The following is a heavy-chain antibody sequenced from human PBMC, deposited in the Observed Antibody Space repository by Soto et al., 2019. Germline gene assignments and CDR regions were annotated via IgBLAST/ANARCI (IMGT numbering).Heavy chain of an antibody. Sequence: SSETLSLTCAVYGGSFSCYYWSWIRQPPGKGLEWIGEINHSGSTNYNPSLKSRVTISVDTSKNQFSLKLSSVTAADTAVYYCARGVYGDFDYWGQGTLVTVSS. CDR3: ARGVYGDFDY. CDR2: INHSGST. V-gene: IGHV4-34*01. J-gene: IGHJ4*02. CDR1: GGSFSCYY. D-gene: IGHD1-20*01.